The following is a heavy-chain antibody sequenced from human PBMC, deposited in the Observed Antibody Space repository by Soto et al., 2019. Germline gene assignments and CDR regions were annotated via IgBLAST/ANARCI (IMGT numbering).Heavy chain of an antibody. CDR2: MNPNSGNT. D-gene: IGHD1-1*01. CDR3: ARSGDWNDLSDWFDP. CDR1: GYTFTSYD. Sequence: QVQLVQSGAEVKKPGASVKVSCKASGYTFTSYDINWVRQATGQGLEWMGWMNPNSGNTGYAQKFQGRVTMXXNXSXXTAYMELSSLRSEDTAVYYCARSGDWNDLSDWFDPWGQGTLVTVSS. V-gene: IGHV1-8*01. J-gene: IGHJ5*02.